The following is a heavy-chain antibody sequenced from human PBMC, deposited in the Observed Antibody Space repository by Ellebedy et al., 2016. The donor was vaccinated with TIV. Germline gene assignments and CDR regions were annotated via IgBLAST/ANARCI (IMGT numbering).Heavy chain of an antibody. Sequence: GESLKISCAASGFTFTSFAMGWVRQIPGKGLEWVSGMYGSGRGISYSDSVKGRFTISRDNSKNTLYLQMNSLRDEDTARYYCAKDKVSGDGRWVFDVWGQGTMVTVSS. CDR2: MYGSGRGI. J-gene: IGHJ3*01. CDR1: GFTFTSFA. D-gene: IGHD5-24*01. CDR3: AKDKVSGDGRWVFDV. V-gene: IGHV3-23*01.